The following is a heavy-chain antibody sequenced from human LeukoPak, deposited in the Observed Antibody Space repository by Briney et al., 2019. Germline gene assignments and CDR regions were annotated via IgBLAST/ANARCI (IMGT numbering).Heavy chain of an antibody. CDR1: RFTFSSYW. CDR3: ARWSSGYYGDY. J-gene: IGHJ4*02. D-gene: IGHD3-22*01. V-gene: IGHV3-74*01. CDR2: INSDGSST. Sequence: PGGSLRLSCAASRFTFSSYWMHWVRQAPGKGLVWVSRINSDGSSTSYADSVKGRFTISRDNAKNTLYLQMNSLRAEDTAVYYCARWSSGYYGDYWGQGTLVTVSS.